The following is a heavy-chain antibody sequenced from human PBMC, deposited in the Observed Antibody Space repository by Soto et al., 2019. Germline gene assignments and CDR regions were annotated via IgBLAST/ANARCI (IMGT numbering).Heavy chain of an antibody. CDR1: GGSISSSSYY. CDR3: ARHNGPLYVGYYYDMDV. CDR2: IYYSGYT. J-gene: IGHJ6*02. Sequence: PSETLSLTCTVSGGSISSSSYYWGWIRQPPGKGLEWIGSIYYSGYTYYNPSLKSRVTISVDTSKNPFSLKLSSVTAADTAVYYCARHNGPLYVGYYYDMDVWGQGTTVT. D-gene: IGHD3-16*01. V-gene: IGHV4-39*01.